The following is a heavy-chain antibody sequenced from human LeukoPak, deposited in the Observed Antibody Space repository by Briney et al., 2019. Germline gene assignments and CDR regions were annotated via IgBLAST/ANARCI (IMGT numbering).Heavy chain of an antibody. D-gene: IGHD5-24*01. Sequence: SETLSLTCTVSGGSISSYYWSWIRQPAGKGLEWIGRIYTSGSTNYNPSLKSRVTISVDKSKNQFSLKLSSVTAADTAVYYCARGSRDGYNWVNFDHWGQGTLVTVSS. V-gene: IGHV4-4*07. CDR3: ARGSRDGYNWVNFDH. CDR1: GGSISSYY. CDR2: IYTSGST. J-gene: IGHJ4*02.